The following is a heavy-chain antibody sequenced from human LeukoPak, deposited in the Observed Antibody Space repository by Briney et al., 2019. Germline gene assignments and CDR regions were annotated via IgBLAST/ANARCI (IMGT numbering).Heavy chain of an antibody. D-gene: IGHD6-19*01. CDR1: GFTFSSYS. CDR3: ARKSSAVAGPFDY. V-gene: IGHV3-48*04. CDR2: ISSRSSTI. J-gene: IGHJ4*02. Sequence: GGSLRLSCAASGFTFSSYSMNWVRQAPGKGLEWVSFISSRSSTIYYADSVKGRFTISRDNAKNSLYLQMNSLRAEDTAVYYCARKSSAVAGPFDYWGQGTLVTVSS.